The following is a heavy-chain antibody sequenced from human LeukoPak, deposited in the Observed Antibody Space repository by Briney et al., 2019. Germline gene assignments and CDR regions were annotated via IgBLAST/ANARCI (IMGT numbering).Heavy chain of an antibody. Sequence: SETLSLTCTVSGGSISSSSYYWGWIRQPPGKGLESIGSIYYSGSTYYNPSLKSRVTISVDTSKNQFSLKLSSVTAADTAVYYCARDPEDYVWGSYRLYYFDYWGQGTLVTVSS. CDR3: ARDPEDYVWGSYRLYYFDY. J-gene: IGHJ4*02. D-gene: IGHD3-16*02. CDR2: IYYSGST. CDR1: GGSISSSSYY. V-gene: IGHV4-39*07.